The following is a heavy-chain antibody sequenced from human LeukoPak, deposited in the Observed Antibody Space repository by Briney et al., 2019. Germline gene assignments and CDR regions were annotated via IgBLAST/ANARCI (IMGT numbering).Heavy chain of an antibody. CDR2: IYHGGST. J-gene: IGHJ4*02. V-gene: IGHV4-38-2*01. D-gene: IGHD2-2*02. Sequence: SETLSLTCAVSGYSISSGYYWGWIRQPPGKGLEWIGSIYHGGSTYYYPSLRGRVTISVDTAKNHFSLTLSSVTAADTAVYYCARLVPAAILDSWGQGTLVTVSS. CDR1: GYSISSGYY. CDR3: ARLVPAAILDS.